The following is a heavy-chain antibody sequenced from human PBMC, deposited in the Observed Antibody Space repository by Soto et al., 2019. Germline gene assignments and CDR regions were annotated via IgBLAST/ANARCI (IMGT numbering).Heavy chain of an antibody. CDR1: GGSLRSDL. CDR3: ERHQQTTKWVRSFDP. V-gene: IGHV4-59*01. Sequence: SETLSLTCSVSGGSLRSDLWSWIRQPPGKGPEWIGYISYTGNTFYNPSLESRVTISLDMSQKQFSLKLTSVTPADTAVYYCERHQQTTKWVRSFDPWGQGTLVTVSS. J-gene: IGHJ5*02. CDR2: ISYTGNT. D-gene: IGHD1-1*01.